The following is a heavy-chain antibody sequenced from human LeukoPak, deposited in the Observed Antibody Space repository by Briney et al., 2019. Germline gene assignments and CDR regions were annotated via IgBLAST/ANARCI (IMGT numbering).Heavy chain of an antibody. CDR2: TNPNSGNT. CDR3: ARRAAAAAGTWYYYYYMDV. J-gene: IGHJ6*03. V-gene: IGHV1-8*03. D-gene: IGHD6-13*01. Sequence: ASVKVSCKASGYTFTSYDINWVRQATGQGLEWMGWTNPNSGNTGYAQKFQGRVTITRNTSISTAYMELSSLRSEDTAGYYCARRAAAAAGTWYYYYYMDVWGKGTTVTVSS. CDR1: GYTFTSYD.